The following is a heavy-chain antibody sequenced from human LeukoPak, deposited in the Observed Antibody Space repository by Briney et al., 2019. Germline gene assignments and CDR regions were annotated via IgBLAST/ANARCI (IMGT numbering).Heavy chain of an antibody. Sequence: GGSLRLSCAASGFTFSDYYMSWIRQAPGKGLEWVSYISSSSSYTNYADSVKGRSTISRDNAKNSLYLQMSSLRAEDTAVYYCARPYYYDSSGYYPFDYWGQGTLVTVSS. CDR2: ISSSSSYT. D-gene: IGHD3-22*01. CDR3: ARPYYYDSSGYYPFDY. CDR1: GFTFSDYY. V-gene: IGHV3-11*06. J-gene: IGHJ4*02.